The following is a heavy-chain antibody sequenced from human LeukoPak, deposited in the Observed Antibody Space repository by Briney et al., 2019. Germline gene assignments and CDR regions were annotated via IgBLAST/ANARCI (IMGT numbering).Heavy chain of an antibody. Sequence: GGSLRLSCAASGFTFTSYSMNWVRQAPGKGLEWVSTISGGGGSTYYADSVKGRFTISRDNAKNTLYLQMNSLRAEDTAVYYCARLIVGDLPPYWGQGTLVTVSS. CDR2: ISGGGGST. D-gene: IGHD3-22*01. V-gene: IGHV3-23*01. CDR3: ARLIVGDLPPY. J-gene: IGHJ4*02. CDR1: GFTFTSYS.